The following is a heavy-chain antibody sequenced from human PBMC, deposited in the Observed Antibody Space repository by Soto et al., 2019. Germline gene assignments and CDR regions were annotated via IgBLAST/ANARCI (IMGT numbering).Heavy chain of an antibody. CDR2: VSASGLNT. J-gene: IGHJ4*02. CDR3: AKDRPRRTSEYFFDY. Sequence: EVQLLESGGKLVQPGGSLTLSCAASGFTFSTYAMAWVRQAPGKGLEWVSGVSASGLNTDYADPVKGRFYISRDNSKNTVSLHRNSLRAEDTDLYYCAKDRPRRTSEYFFDYWGQGTPVTVSS. V-gene: IGHV3-23*01. CDR1: GFTFSTYA.